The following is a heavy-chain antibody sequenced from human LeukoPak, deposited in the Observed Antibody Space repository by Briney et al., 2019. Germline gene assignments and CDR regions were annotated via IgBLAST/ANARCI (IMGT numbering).Heavy chain of an antibody. D-gene: IGHD2-15*01. CDR3: ASVLLRRYYFDY. J-gene: IGHJ4*02. CDR2: IKQDGSEK. Sequence: GGSLRLSCAASGFTFSSYGMHWVRQAPGKGLEWVANIKQDGSEKYYVDSVKGRFTISRDNAKNSLYLQMNSLRAEDTAVYYCASVLLRRYYFDYWGQGTLVTVSS. V-gene: IGHV3-7*03. CDR1: GFTFSSYG.